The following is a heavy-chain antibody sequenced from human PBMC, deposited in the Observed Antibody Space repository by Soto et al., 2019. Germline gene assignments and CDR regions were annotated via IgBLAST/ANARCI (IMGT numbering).Heavy chain of an antibody. CDR3: ARGPGGPDGPGDY. J-gene: IGHJ4*02. CDR2: INAGNGNT. D-gene: IGHD2-15*01. Sequence: QVQLVQSGAEVNKPGASVKVSCKASGYTFTSYAMHWVRQAPGQRLEWMGWINAGNGNTKYSQKFQGRVTITRDTSASTADMELSSLRSEDTAVYYCARGPGGPDGPGDYWGQGTLVTVSS. V-gene: IGHV1-3*01. CDR1: GYTFTSYA.